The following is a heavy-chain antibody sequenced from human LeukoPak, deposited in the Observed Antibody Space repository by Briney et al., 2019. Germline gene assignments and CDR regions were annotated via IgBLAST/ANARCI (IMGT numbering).Heavy chain of an antibody. CDR3: ARMPPEGSSDYGWFDP. J-gene: IGHJ5*02. CDR1: GGSISSGAYY. D-gene: IGHD3-22*01. CDR2: IYYSGNT. Sequence: PPETLSLTCTVSGGSISSGAYYWSWIRQHPGKGLEWIGYIYYSGNTYYNPSLKSRVTISVDTSKNQFSLKLSSVTAADTAVYSCARMPPEGSSDYGWFDPWGQGTLVTVSS. V-gene: IGHV4-31*03.